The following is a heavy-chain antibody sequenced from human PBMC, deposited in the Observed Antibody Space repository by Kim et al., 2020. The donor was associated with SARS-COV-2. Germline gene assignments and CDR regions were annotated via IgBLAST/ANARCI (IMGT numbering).Heavy chain of an antibody. CDR3: ARGINWNHYYFDY. CDR1: GGTFSSYA. D-gene: IGHD1-1*01. CDR2: IIPILGIA. J-gene: IGHJ4*02. V-gene: IGHV1-69*04. Sequence: SVKVSCKASGGTFSSYAISWVRQAPGQGLEWMGRIIPILGIANYAQKFQGRVTITADKSTSTAYMELSSLRSEDTAVYYCARGINWNHYYFDYWGQGTLVTVSS.